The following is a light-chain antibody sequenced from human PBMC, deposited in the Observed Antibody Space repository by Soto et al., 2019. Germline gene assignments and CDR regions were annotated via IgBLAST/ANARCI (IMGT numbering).Light chain of an antibody. CDR3: QQRFNWPRFT. CDR1: QRVSSY. CDR2: DAS. J-gene: IGKJ2*01. V-gene: IGKV3-11*01. Sequence: EIVLTQSPATLSLSPGERATLSCRASQRVSSYLAWYQQKPGQAPRLLIYDASNRATGIPARFSGGGSGTDFTLTISSLEPEDFAVYYCQQRFNWPRFTFGQGTKPEIK.